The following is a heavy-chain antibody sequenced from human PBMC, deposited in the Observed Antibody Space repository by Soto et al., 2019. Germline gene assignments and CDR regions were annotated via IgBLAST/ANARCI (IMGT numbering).Heavy chain of an antibody. D-gene: IGHD5-12*01. CDR3: ARTAIVTTNWFDP. CDR2: INHGGST. V-gene: IGHV4-34*01. CDR1: GESFIGYY. J-gene: IGHJ5*02. Sequence: QVHLQRWGAGLLKPSETLSLTCAVYGESFIGYYWTWIRQSPGKGLEWIGEINHGGSTNYNPSLKNRVTISIDTSNDQFSLKLTSVTAADTSVYYCARTAIVTTNWFDPWGQGTLVTVSS.